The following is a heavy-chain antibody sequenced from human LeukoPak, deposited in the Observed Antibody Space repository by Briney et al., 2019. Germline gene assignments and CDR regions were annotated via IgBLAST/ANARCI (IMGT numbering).Heavy chain of an antibody. CDR3: AQNFYDSSGLYFDY. D-gene: IGHD3-22*01. Sequence: PGGCLRLSCVASGFTFSTYSMNWVRQAPGKGLEWVSSISSSSNYIYYADSVKGRFTISRDNAKNSLYLQMNSLRAADTAVHYCAQNFYDSSGLYFDYWGQGTLVTVSS. CDR2: ISSSSNYI. CDR1: GFTFSTYS. V-gene: IGHV3-21*01. J-gene: IGHJ4*02.